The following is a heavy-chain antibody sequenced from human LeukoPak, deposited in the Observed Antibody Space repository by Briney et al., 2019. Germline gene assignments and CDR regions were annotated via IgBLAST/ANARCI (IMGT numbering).Heavy chain of an antibody. Sequence: SETLSLTCTVSGGSISSYYWSWIRQPPGKGLEWIGYIYYSGSTNYNPSLKSRVTISVDTSKNQFSLKLSSVTAADTAVYYCARVGHSNYMSSGDYFDYWGQRTLVTVSS. D-gene: IGHD4-11*01. CDR3: ARVGHSNYMSSGDYFDY. CDR1: GGSISSYY. CDR2: IYYSGST. J-gene: IGHJ4*02. V-gene: IGHV4-59*01.